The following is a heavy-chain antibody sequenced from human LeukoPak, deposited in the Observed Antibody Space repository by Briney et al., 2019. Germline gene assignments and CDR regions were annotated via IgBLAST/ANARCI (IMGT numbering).Heavy chain of an antibody. CDR2: IYYSGST. V-gene: IGHV4-39*07. D-gene: IGHD3-10*01. J-gene: IGHJ3*02. Sequence: SETLSLTCTVSGGSISSSSYYWGWIRQPPGKGLEWIGSIYYSGSTYYNPSLKSRVTISVDTSKNQFSLKLSSVTAADTAVYYCARDLRGFGELWDIWGQGTMVTVSS. CDR3: ARDLRGFGELWDI. CDR1: GGSISSSSYY.